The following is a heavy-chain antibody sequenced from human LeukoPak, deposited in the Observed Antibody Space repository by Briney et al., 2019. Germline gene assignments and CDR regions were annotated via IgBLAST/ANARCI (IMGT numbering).Heavy chain of an antibody. V-gene: IGHV3-30*03. CDR2: ISYDGSNK. J-gene: IGHJ4*02. Sequence: GRSLRLSCAASGFTFSSYGMHWVRQAPGKGLEWVAVISYDGSNKYYADSVKGRFTISRDNAKNTLYLQMNSLRVEDTAVYYCSRGLGQPVDYWGQGTLVTVSS. CDR3: SRGLGQPVDY. CDR1: GFTFSSYG. D-gene: IGHD6-6*01.